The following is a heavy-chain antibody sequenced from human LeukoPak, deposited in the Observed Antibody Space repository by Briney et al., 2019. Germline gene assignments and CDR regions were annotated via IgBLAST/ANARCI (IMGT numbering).Heavy chain of an antibody. V-gene: IGHV1-69*13. CDR3: ARGAQPSTSCPYFDY. J-gene: IGHJ4*02. D-gene: IGHD2-2*01. Sequence: SVKLSCTASGGTFSSYAISWVRQAPGQGLEWMGGIIPIFGTVNYAQKFQGRVTITADESTSTAYMELSSLRSEDTAVYYCARGAQPSTSCPYFDYWGQGTLVTVSS. CDR2: IIPIFGTV. CDR1: GGTFSSYA.